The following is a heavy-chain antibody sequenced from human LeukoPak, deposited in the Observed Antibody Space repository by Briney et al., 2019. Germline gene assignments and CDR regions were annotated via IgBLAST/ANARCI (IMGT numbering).Heavy chain of an antibody. CDR3: ARDPARTYYYDSSGYYFDS. Sequence: AGRSLRLSCAAFGFTFNNYAMLWVRQAPGKGLDWVAVISYDGSNKYYADSVRGRFTISRDNSKNTLYLQMNSLRTEDTAVYYCARDPARTYYYDSSGYYFDSRGQGTLVTVSS. J-gene: IGHJ4*02. CDR1: GFTFNNYA. V-gene: IGHV3-30*04. D-gene: IGHD3-22*01. CDR2: ISYDGSNK.